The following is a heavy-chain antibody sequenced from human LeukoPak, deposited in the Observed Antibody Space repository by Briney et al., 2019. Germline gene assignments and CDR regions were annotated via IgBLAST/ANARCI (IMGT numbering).Heavy chain of an antibody. D-gene: IGHD6-19*01. CDR1: GFTFSSYS. CDR3: ARLPPYSSGWYYYYCMDV. Sequence: GGSLRLSCAASGFTFSSYSMNWVRQAPGKGLEWVSGINWNGGSTGYADSVKGRFTISRDNAKNSLYLQMNSLRAEDTALYYCARLPPYSSGWYYYYCMDVWGEGTTVTVSS. V-gene: IGHV3-20*04. J-gene: IGHJ6*03. CDR2: INWNGGST.